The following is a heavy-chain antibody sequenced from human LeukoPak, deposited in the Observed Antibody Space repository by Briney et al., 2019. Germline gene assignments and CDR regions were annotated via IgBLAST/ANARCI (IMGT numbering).Heavy chain of an antibody. V-gene: IGHV3-30*03. J-gene: IGHJ4*02. Sequence: GGSLRLSCAASGFTFSSYGMHWVRQAPGKGLEWVAVISYDGSNKYYADSVKGRFTISRDNSKNTLYLQMNSLRDEDTAVYYCARDSDGDPSFDYWGQGSLVSVSS. CDR1: GFTFSSYG. CDR3: ARDSDGDPSFDY. CDR2: ISYDGSNK. D-gene: IGHD4-17*01.